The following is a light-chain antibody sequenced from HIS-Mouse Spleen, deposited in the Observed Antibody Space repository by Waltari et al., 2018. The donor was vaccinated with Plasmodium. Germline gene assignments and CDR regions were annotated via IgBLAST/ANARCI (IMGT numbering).Light chain of an antibody. CDR2: GAS. CDR3: QQYGSSPYT. Sequence: EIVLTQSQSTLSLSPGERATISCRASQSVSSSYLAWYQQKPGQAPRLLLYGASSRATGIPDRFSGSGSGTDFTLTISRLEPEDFAVYYCQQYGSSPYTFGQGTKLEIK. CDR1: QSVSSSY. V-gene: IGKV3-20*01. J-gene: IGKJ2*01.